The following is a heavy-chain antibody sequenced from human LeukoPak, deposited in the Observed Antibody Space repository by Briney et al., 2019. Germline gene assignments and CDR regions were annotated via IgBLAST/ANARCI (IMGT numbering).Heavy chain of an antibody. CDR2: ISPYNGNT. Sequence: GASVKVSCKASGYTFASYGISWVRQAPGQGLEWMGWISPYNGNTNYAQKLQGRVTMTTDTSTSTAYMELRSLRSDDTAVYYCARDRHYYGSGSSRPFDYWGQGTLVTVSS. CDR1: GYTFASYG. D-gene: IGHD3-10*01. J-gene: IGHJ4*02. CDR3: ARDRHYYGSGSSRPFDY. V-gene: IGHV1-18*01.